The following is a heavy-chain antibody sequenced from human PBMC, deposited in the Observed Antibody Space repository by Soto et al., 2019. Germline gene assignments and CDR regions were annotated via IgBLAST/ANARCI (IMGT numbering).Heavy chain of an antibody. Sequence: PVGSLRLSCAASGFTFSSYAMSWVRQAPGKGLEWVSAISGSGGSTYYADSVKGRFTISRDNSKNTLYLQMNSLRAEDTAVYYCARFHYADYLGGFDYWGQGTLLTVSS. CDR3: ARFHYADYLGGFDY. CDR2: ISGSGGST. V-gene: IGHV3-23*01. J-gene: IGHJ4*02. CDR1: GFTFSSYA. D-gene: IGHD4-17*01.